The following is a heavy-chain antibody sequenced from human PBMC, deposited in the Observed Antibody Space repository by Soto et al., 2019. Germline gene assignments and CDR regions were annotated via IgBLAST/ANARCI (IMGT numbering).Heavy chain of an antibody. CDR2: IIPIFGTA. J-gene: IGHJ4*02. D-gene: IGHD2-21*02. CDR3: ARGTDPLDCGGDCYSYYGSGSYPQNDY. CDR1: GGSNSGYP. V-gene: IGHV1-69*13. Sequence: VKVSCKASGGSNSGYPVSWVRQAPGQGLEWMGGIIPIFGTANYAQKFQGRVTITADESTSTAYMELSSLRSEDTAVYYCARGTDPLDCGGDCYSYYGSGSYPQNDYWGQGTLVTVSS.